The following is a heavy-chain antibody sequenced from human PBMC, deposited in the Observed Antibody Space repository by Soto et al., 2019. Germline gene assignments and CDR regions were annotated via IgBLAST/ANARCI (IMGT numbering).Heavy chain of an antibody. Sequence: QVQLQQWGAGLLKPSETLSLTCAVFGGSVNSGNYYWSWIRQPPGKGLEWIGEMSHSGGTHFNPSLQRRVTISVDTAKTQSSLKMRSVTAADAALYHCARVERGTATTVVDALDPWRPRTTVTVSS. CDR2: MSHSGGT. J-gene: IGHJ3*01. CDR3: ARVERGTATTVVDALDP. CDR1: GGSVNSGNYY. D-gene: IGHD1-1*01. V-gene: IGHV4-34*01.